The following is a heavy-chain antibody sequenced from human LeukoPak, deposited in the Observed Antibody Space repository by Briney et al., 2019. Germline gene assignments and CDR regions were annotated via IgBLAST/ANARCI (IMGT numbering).Heavy chain of an antibody. CDR1: GGSISIISSSTYY. D-gene: IGHD6-25*01. Sequence: PSETLSLTCTVSGGSISIISSSTYYWGWIRQAPGKGLEWIGSLYYGEHSHYNPSLKSRATLSVDTSNNQFSLKLTPVTAADAAVYFCARQLPTAAADTRGYFDYWGQGTVVTVSS. V-gene: IGHV4-39*01. CDR3: ARQLPTAAADTRGYFDY. J-gene: IGHJ4*02. CDR2: LYYGEHS.